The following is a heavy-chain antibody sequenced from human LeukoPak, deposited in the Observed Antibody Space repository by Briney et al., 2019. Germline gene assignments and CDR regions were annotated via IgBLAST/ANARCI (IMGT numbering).Heavy chain of an antibody. CDR3: ARVDYYGSIYYFDY. J-gene: IGHJ4*02. D-gene: IGHD3-10*01. Sequence: SETLSLTCTVSGGSISSYYWSWIRQPPGKGLEWIGYIYYSGSTNYNPSLKSRVTISVDTSKNQFSLKLSFVTAADTAVYYCARVDYYGSIYYFDYWGQGTLVTVSS. V-gene: IGHV4-59*01. CDR2: IYYSGST. CDR1: GGSISSYY.